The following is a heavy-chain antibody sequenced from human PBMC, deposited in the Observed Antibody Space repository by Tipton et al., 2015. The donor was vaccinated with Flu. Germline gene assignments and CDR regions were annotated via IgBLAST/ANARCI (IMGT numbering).Heavy chain of an antibody. CDR3: ARRVFSNYVSEPKNWFDS. CDR2: INPNGNA. J-gene: IGHJ5*01. CDR1: GDSISSRYY. D-gene: IGHD4-11*01. Sequence: TLSLTCAVSGDSISSRYYWGWIRQPPGRGLEWIGNINPNGNAYHNPSLKSRVTISVDRSKNRFSLKLSSVTAADTAVYYCARRVFSNYVSEPKNWFDSWGQGALVTVSS. V-gene: IGHV4-38-2*01.